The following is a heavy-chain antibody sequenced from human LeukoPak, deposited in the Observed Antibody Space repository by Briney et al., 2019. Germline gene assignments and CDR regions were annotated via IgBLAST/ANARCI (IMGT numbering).Heavy chain of an antibody. V-gene: IGHV4-4*07. D-gene: IGHD3-10*01. CDR1: GGSISNYY. CDR3: ARVKYYGSGSYLSYFDY. J-gene: IGHJ4*02. CDR2: IYTSGST. Sequence: SETLSLTCTVSGGSISNYYWSWIRQPAGKGLEWIGRIYTSGSTNYNPSLKSRVTMSVDTSKNHFSLKLRSVTAADTAVYYCARVKYYGSGSYLSYFDYWGQGTLVTVSS.